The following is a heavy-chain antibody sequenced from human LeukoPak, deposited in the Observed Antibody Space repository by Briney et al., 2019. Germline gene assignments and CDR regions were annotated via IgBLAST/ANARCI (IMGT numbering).Heavy chain of an antibody. CDR3: VREGGSNWNNWFDS. CDR1: GFSFGDHG. Sequence: GGSLRLSCEASGFSFGDHGMTWVRQVPGKGLEWVSGINWRGNSIGYAESVKGRFTISRDNAKNFLYLQMDSLRPEDTAFYYCVREGGSNWNNWFDSWGQGTLVTVSS. CDR2: INWRGNSI. J-gene: IGHJ5*01. D-gene: IGHD1-1*01. V-gene: IGHV3-20*04.